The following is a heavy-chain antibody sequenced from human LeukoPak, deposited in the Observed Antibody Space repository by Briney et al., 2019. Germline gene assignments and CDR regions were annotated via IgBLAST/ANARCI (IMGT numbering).Heavy chain of an antibody. CDR1: GFTFSNAW. Sequence: GGSLRLSCVASGFTFSNAWMSWVRQAPGKGLEWVSVISGGGGSTYYADSVKGRFTISRDNSKNTLYLQMNSLRAEDTAVYHCATSTVTTYYFDYWGQGTLVTVSS. V-gene: IGHV3-23*01. J-gene: IGHJ4*02. D-gene: IGHD4-17*01. CDR2: ISGGGGST. CDR3: ATSTVTTYYFDY.